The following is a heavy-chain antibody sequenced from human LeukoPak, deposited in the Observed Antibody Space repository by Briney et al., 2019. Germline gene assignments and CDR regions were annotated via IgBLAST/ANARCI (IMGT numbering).Heavy chain of an antibody. J-gene: IGHJ4*02. V-gene: IGHV1-46*01. CDR3: ARGTRGGTRPQIPLDY. D-gene: IGHD1/OR15-1a*01. CDR1: GYTFTSYY. CDR2: INPGGGST. Sequence: ASVKVSCKASGYTFTSYYMHWVRQAPGQGLEWMGIINPGGGSTSYAQKFQGRVNMTRDTSTSTVYMELSSLRSEDTAVYYCARGTRGGTRPQIPLDYWGQGTLVTVSS.